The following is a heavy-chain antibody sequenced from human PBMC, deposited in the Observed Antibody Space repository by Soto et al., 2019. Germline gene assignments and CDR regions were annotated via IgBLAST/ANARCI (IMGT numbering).Heavy chain of an antibody. V-gene: IGHV4-4*02. CDR1: GGSISSNNW. CDR2: IYHSGST. Sequence: QVQLQESGPGLVKPSGTLSLTCTVSGGSISSNNWWSWVRQPPGKGLEWIGEIYHSGSTNYSPSLKSRVTISIDQSKNQFSLKLSSVTAADTAVYYCARLGIAATGTPYNWFDPWGQGTLVTVSP. J-gene: IGHJ5*02. CDR3: ARLGIAATGTPYNWFDP. D-gene: IGHD6-13*01.